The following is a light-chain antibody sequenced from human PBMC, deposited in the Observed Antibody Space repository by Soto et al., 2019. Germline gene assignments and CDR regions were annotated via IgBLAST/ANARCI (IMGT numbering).Light chain of an antibody. CDR2: DAS. Sequence: EIVRTQSPANLSVSPGERATLSCRASQSVSSNLAWYQQKPGQAPRLLIYDASTRATGIPARFSGSGSGTEFTLTISSLQSEDFAVYFCQQYNNWPLFGPGTKVDIK. V-gene: IGKV3-15*01. CDR1: QSVSSN. CDR3: QQYNNWPL. J-gene: IGKJ3*01.